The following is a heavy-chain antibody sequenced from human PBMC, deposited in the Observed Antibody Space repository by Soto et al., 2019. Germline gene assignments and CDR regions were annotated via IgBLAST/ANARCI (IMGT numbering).Heavy chain of an antibody. J-gene: IGHJ4*02. CDR1: GYTLTELS. D-gene: IGHD3-22*01. CDR3: ATDRGDYYDSSSYYYHYFDY. Sequence: QVQLVQSGAEVKKPGAPVKVSCKVSGYTLTELSMHWVRQAPGKGLEWMGGFDPEDGETIYAQKFQGRVTMTEDTSTDTAYMELSSLRSEDTAVYYCATDRGDYYDSSSYYYHYFDYWGQGTLVTVSS. CDR2: FDPEDGET. V-gene: IGHV1-24*01.